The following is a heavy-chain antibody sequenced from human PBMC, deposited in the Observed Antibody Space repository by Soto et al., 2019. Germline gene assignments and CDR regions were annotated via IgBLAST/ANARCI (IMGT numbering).Heavy chain of an antibody. CDR2: IYYSGST. J-gene: IGHJ6*02. CDR1: GGSIGSGDNS. CDR3: ARAIAAAGPSYYYYGMDV. D-gene: IGHD6-13*01. Sequence: PAQSLFLTCTLTGGSIGSGDNSWSWIRQRPGKGLGWIGYIYYSGSTYYNPSLKSRVTISVDTSKNQFSLKLSSVTAADTAVYYCARAIAAAGPSYYYYGMDVWGQETTLRDSS. V-gene: IGHV4-30-4*01.